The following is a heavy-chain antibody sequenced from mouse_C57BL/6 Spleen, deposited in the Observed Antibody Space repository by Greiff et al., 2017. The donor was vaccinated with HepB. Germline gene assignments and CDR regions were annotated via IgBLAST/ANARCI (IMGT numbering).Heavy chain of an antibody. CDR1: GYTFTDYY. V-gene: IGHV1-76*01. J-gene: IGHJ2*01. CDR3: ARSQNYFDY. CDR2: IYPGSGNT. Sequence: QVQLQQSGAELVRPGASVKLSCKASGYTFTDYYINWVKQRPGQGLEWIARIYPGSGNTYYNEKFKGKATLTAEKSSSTAYMQLSSLTSEDSAVYFCARSQNYFDYWGQGTTLTVSS.